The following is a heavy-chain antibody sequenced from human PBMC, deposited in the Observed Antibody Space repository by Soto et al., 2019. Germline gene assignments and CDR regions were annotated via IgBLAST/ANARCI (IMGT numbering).Heavy chain of an antibody. CDR1: GGSVSSGSYY. Sequence: SETLSLTCTVSGGSVSSGSYYWSWIRQSPGKGLEWIGYIYYSGSTNYNPSLKSRVTISVDTSKNQFSLKLGSVTAADTAVYYCARGRVGYCSSTSCYGARGKHWFDPWGQGTLVTVSS. CDR3: ARGRVGYCSSTSCYGARGKHWFDP. V-gene: IGHV4-61*01. J-gene: IGHJ5*02. D-gene: IGHD2-2*01. CDR2: IYYSGST.